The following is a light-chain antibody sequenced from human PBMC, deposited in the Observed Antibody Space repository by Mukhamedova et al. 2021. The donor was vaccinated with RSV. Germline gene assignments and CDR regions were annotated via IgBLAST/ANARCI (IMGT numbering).Light chain of an antibody. CDR3: QQGNSFPFT. Sequence: ASQGISSWLAWYQQKPGKAPKLLIYAAASLQSGVPSRFSGSGSGTDFTLTISSLQPEEFATYYCQQGNSFPFTFDPGTKVDIK. CDR2: AAA. CDR1: QGISSW. J-gene: IGKJ3*01. V-gene: IGKV1D-12*01.